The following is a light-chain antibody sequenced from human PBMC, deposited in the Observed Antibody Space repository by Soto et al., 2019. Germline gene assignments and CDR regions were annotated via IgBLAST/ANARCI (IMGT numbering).Light chain of an antibody. CDR3: HQYFGTPLT. CDR1: ESIFYRSNSKNF. CDR2: LAS. V-gene: IGKV4-1*01. Sequence: IVMTQSPDSLAVSLGERATINCKSSESIFYRSNSKNFLAWYQQKSRQPPKLLISLASTRESGVPDRFSGSGSGTNFTLTISSLQAEDVAVYYCHQYFGTPLTFGGGTKVEVK. J-gene: IGKJ4*01.